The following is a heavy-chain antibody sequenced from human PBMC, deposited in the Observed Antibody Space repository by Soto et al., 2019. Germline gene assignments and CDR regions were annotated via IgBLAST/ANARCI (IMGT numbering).Heavy chain of an antibody. D-gene: IGHD4-17*01. V-gene: IGHV4-34*01. Sequence: SETLSLTCAVYGGSFSGYYWSWIRQPPGKGLEWIGEINHSGSTNYNPSLKSRVTISVDTSKNQFSLKLSSVTAADTAVYYCARGLSTVTPTYFDYWGQGTLVTVSS. CDR1: GGSFSGYY. J-gene: IGHJ4*02. CDR2: INHSGST. CDR3: ARGLSTVTPTYFDY.